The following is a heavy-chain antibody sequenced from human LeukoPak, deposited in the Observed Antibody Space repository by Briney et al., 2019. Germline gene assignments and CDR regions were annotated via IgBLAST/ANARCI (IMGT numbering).Heavy chain of an antibody. CDR3: ARDKRVVAATRVSDAFDI. V-gene: IGHV4-34*01. CDR2: INHSGST. Sequence: SETLSLTCAVYGGSFSGYYWSWIRQPPGKGLEWIGEINHSGSTNYNPSLKSRVTISVDTSKNQFSLKLSSVTAADTAVYYCARDKRVVAATRVSDAFDIWGQGTMVTVSS. CDR1: GGSFSGYY. D-gene: IGHD2-15*01. J-gene: IGHJ3*02.